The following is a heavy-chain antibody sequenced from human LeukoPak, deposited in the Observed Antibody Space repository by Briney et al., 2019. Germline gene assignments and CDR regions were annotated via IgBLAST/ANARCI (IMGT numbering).Heavy chain of an antibody. V-gene: IGHV3-23*01. CDR3: AKDLAGSFVGIAAAGLFDY. CDR2: ISGSGGST. J-gene: IGHJ4*02. Sequence: GGSLRLSCAASGFTFSSYAMSWVRQAPGKGLEWVSAISGSGGSTYYADSVKGRFTISRDNSKNTLYLQMNSLRAEDTAVYYCAKDLAGSFVGIAAAGLFDYWGQGTLVTVSS. CDR1: GFTFSSYA. D-gene: IGHD6-13*01.